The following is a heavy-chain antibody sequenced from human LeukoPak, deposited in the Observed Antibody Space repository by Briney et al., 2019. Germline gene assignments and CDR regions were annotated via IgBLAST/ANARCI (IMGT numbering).Heavy chain of an antibody. CDR3: ARDEDHCSGGSCYSGWFDP. D-gene: IGHD2-15*01. CDR1: GGSVSSYY. V-gene: IGHV4-59*02. CDR2: IFYSGST. Sequence: KTSETLSLTCTVSGGSVSSYYWTWIRQPPGKGLEWVGYIFYSGSTNYNPSLKSRVTISVDTSKSQFSLKLSSVTAADTAVYYCARDEDHCSGGSCYSGWFDPWGQGTLVTVSS. J-gene: IGHJ5*02.